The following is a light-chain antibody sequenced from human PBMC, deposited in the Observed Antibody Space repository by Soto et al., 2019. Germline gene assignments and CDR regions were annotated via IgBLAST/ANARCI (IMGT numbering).Light chain of an antibody. CDR1: QSVSSSY. CDR2: AAS. J-gene: IGKJ3*01. V-gene: IGKV3-20*01. CDR3: QVYGGSRT. Sequence: EIVLTQSPGTLSLSPGERATLSCRASQSVSSSYLAWYHQKPGQAPRLLIYAASSRATDIPDRFSGSGSGTDFTRTISRLEPEDFAVYYCQVYGGSRTFGPGTKVDIK.